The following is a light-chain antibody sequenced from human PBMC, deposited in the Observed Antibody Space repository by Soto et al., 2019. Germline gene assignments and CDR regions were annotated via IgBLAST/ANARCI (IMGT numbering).Light chain of an antibody. CDR3: CSYAGSSTFVA. Sequence: QSALTQPASVSGSPGQSITISCTGTSSDVGSYNLVSWYQQHPGKAPKLMIYEGSKRPSGVSNRFSGSKSGNTASLTISGLQAEDEATYYCCSYAGSSTFVAFGGGTKLTVL. CDR1: SSDVGSYNL. CDR2: EGS. J-gene: IGLJ2*01. V-gene: IGLV2-23*01.